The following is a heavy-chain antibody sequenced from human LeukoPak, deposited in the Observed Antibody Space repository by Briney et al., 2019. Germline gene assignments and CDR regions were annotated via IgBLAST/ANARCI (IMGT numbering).Heavy chain of an antibody. Sequence: AGGSLRLSCEAPGFTFSAYAMTWVRQALRKGLEWVSPIGSDNKPHYSESVKGRFAISRDNSKNTLFLQLNSLRPEDTALYYCARDLHYYVAMDFWGQGTTVTVPS. CDR2: IGSDNKP. CDR3: ARDLHYYVAMDF. D-gene: IGHD3-10*02. V-gene: IGHV3-23*01. CDR1: GFTFSAYA. J-gene: IGHJ6*02.